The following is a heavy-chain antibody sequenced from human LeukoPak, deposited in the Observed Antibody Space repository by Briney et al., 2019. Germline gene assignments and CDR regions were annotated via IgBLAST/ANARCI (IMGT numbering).Heavy chain of an antibody. J-gene: IGHJ4*02. CDR1: GFTVSSKY. CDR3: ARDSQQLVQLGD. V-gene: IGHV3-66*01. D-gene: IGHD6-13*01. CDR2: IYSGGST. Sequence: GGSLRLSCAASGFTVSSKYMSWVRQAPGKGLEWVSVIYSGGSTRYADSVKGRFTISRDNSKNTLYLQMNSLRAEDTAVYYCARDSQQLVQLGDWGQGTLVTVSS.